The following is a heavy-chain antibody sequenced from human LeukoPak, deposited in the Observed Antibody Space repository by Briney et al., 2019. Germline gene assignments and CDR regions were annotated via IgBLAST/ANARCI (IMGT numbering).Heavy chain of an antibody. J-gene: IGHJ4*02. V-gene: IGHV4-59*01. CDR2: IYYSGST. CDR3: ARATSYSGSYQPYYFDY. CDR1: GGSISSYY. D-gene: IGHD1-26*01. Sequence: SETLSLTCTVSGGSISSYYWSWIRQPPGKGLEWIGYIYYSGSTNYSPSLKSRVTISVDTSKNQFSLKLSSVTAADTAVYYCARATSYSGSYQPYYFDYWGQGTLVTVSS.